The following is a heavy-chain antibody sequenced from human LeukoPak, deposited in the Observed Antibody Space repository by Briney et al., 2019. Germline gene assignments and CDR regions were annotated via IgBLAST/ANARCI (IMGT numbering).Heavy chain of an antibody. D-gene: IGHD5-18*01. CDR2: IYYSGST. CDR1: GVSISYYY. Sequence: KASETLSLTCTVSGVSISYYYWTWIRQPPGKGLEWIGSIYYSGSTNYNPSLKSRVTISVDTPKNQFSLKLSSVTAADTAMYYCARSQYSYDFFDYWGQGTLVTVSS. CDR3: ARSQYSYDFFDY. V-gene: IGHV4-59*08. J-gene: IGHJ4*02.